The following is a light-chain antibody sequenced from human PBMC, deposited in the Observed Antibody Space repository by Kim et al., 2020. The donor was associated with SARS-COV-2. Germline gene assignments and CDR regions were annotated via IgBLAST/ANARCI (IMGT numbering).Light chain of an antibody. Sequence: SKGDRVTITCRASQGVSSYLAWYQQKPGRAPKLLIYAASTLQSGVPSRFSGSGSGTDFTLTIGCLQSEDFATYYCQQYYSYPPLTFGGGTKVDIK. CDR3: QQYYSYPPLT. V-gene: IGKV1-8*01. CDR1: QGVSSY. CDR2: AAS. J-gene: IGKJ4*01.